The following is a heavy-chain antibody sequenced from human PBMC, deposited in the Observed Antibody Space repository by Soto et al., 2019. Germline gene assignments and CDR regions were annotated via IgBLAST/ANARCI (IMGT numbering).Heavy chain of an antibody. V-gene: IGHV3-9*01. CDR1: GFTFDDYA. D-gene: IGHD2-2*01. CDR2: IRWNSGSI. Sequence: EVQLVESGGGLVQPGRSLRLSCAASGFTFDDYAMHWVRQAPGKGLEWVSGIRWNSGSIGYADSVKGRFTISRDNAKNSLYLQMNSLGAEDTALYYCAKLPVSRIGSKKGSYYYYYMDVWGKGTTVTVSS. CDR3: AKLPVSRIGSKKGSYYYYYMDV. J-gene: IGHJ6*03.